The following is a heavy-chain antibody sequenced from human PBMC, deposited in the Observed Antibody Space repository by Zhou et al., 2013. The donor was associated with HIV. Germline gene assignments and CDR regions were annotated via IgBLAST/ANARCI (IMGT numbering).Heavy chain of an antibody. CDR2: INGYNGNT. CDR3: ARDNYDYLFDY. Sequence: VQLVQSGAEVKKPGASVKVSCKASGYAFSRYGISWVRQAPGKGLEWMGWINGYNGNTKYAEKFQVRVTMNTHTSTSTAYMELRSLRSDDTAVYYCARDNYDYLFDYWGQGTLVTVSS. D-gene: IGHD5-12*01. J-gene: IGHJ4*02. V-gene: IGHV1-18*01. CDR1: GYAFSRYG.